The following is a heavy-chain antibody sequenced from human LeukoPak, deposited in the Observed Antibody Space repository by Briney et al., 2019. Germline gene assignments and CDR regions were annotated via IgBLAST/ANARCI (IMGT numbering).Heavy chain of an antibody. CDR3: ARGFGGLFY. CDR2: ICVGGSNK. J-gene: IGHJ4*02. Sequence: PGGTLRLSCSASGFTFSSYGMHWVRQAPGKGLEGVAGICVGGSNKNHADPVKGRFNMSRDNSKNTLYLQMNSLRAEDTAVYYCARGFGGLFYWGQGTLVTVSS. CDR1: GFTFSSYG. D-gene: IGHD3-10*01. V-gene: IGHV3-33*01.